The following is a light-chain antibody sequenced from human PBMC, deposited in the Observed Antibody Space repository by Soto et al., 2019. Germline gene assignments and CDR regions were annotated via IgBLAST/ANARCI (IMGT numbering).Light chain of an antibody. Sequence: QAVVTQPPSVSGAPGQRVTISCTGSSSNIGAVYDVHWYQQLPGTAPKLLIYGNSNRPSGVPDRFSGSKSGTSASLAITGLQAEDEADYYCQSYDSSLEVFGGGTKLTVL. CDR1: SSNIGAVYD. V-gene: IGLV1-40*01. CDR3: QSYDSSLEV. J-gene: IGLJ2*01. CDR2: GNS.